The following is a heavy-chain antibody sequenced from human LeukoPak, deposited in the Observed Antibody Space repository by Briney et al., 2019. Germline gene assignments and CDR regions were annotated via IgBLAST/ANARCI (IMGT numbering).Heavy chain of an antibody. V-gene: IGHV4-39*07. CDR1: GGSITSSSYY. CDR3: ARLAPLGRVVRVDVSDY. CDR2: INHSGST. J-gene: IGHJ4*02. D-gene: IGHD2-15*01. Sequence: PSETLSLTCTVSGGSITSSSYYWSWIRQPPGKGLEWIGEINHSGSTNYNPSLKSRVTISVDTSKNQFSLKLSSVTAADTAVYYCARLAPLGRVVRVDVSDYWGQGTLVTVSS.